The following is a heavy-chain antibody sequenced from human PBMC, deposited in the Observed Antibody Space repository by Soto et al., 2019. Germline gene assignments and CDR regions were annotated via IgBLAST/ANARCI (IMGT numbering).Heavy chain of an antibody. CDR1: GFTFSSYA. Sequence: EVQLVESGGDLVQPGGSLRLSCAASGFTFSSYAKHWVRQAPGEKMEYVSAISPDGGGTYYENSVKGRFIISRDNSKNTXXLQMGSLRAEDTAVYYCAKDGPYYYGSGSYYGVDYWGQGTLVTVSS. CDR2: ISPDGGGT. CDR3: AKDGPYYYGSGSYYGVDY. J-gene: IGHJ4*02. V-gene: IGHV3-64*01. D-gene: IGHD3-10*01.